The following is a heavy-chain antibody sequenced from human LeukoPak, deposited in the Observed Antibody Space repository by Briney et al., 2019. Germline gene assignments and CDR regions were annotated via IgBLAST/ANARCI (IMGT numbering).Heavy chain of an antibody. Sequence: GESLKISCQGSGYRFVNFWIGWVRQTPGRGLEWMGIIYPHDSDTRYSPSFQGQVTISADKSISTAFLQWSSLKASDTAMYFCARLATGHSFDFWGQGTLVTVS. CDR2: IYPHDSDT. CDR3: ARLATGHSFDF. J-gene: IGHJ4*02. CDR1: GYRFVNFW. V-gene: IGHV5-51*01.